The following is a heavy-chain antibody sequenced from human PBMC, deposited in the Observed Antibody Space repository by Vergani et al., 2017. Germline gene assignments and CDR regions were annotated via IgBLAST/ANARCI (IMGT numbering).Heavy chain of an antibody. J-gene: IGHJ6*02. CDR3: ARVRLVRGVMTYYYYGMDV. D-gene: IGHD3-10*01. CDR1: GYTFTSYG. V-gene: IGHV1-18*04. Sequence: QVPLVQSGAEVKKPGASVTVSCKASGYTFTSYGISWVRQAPGQGLEWRGWISAYNGNTNYAQQLQGRVTMTTDTSTSTAYMELRRLRSDDTAVYYCARVRLVRGVMTYYYYGMDVWGQGTTVTVSS. CDR2: ISAYNGNT.